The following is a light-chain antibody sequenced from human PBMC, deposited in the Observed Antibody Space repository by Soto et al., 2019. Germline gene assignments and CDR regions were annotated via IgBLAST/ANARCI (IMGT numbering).Light chain of an antibody. J-gene: IGKJ1*01. Sequence: EIVMTQSAATLSVSPGERATLSCRASQSVSTNLAWYQLEPGQAPRLLIYGASTRATGIPARFSGSGSGTEFTLTISSLQSEDFAVYYCQQYNNWPWTFGQGTKVEIK. CDR3: QQYNNWPWT. CDR2: GAS. CDR1: QSVSTN. V-gene: IGKV3-15*01.